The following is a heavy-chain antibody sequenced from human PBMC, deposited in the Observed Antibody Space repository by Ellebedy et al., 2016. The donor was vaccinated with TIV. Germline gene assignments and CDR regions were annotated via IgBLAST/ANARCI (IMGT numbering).Heavy chain of an antibody. CDR2: ISGSGVST. V-gene: IGHV3-23*01. CDR1: GFTFSSYA. CDR3: ARSITLVRGVSGLGWFDP. Sequence: GGSLRLSCAASGFTFSSYAMSWVRQAPGKGLEWVSAISGSGVSTYYADSVKGRFTISRDNSKNTLYLQMNSLRAEDTAVYYCARSITLVRGVSGLGWFDPWGQGTPVTVSS. D-gene: IGHD3-10*01. J-gene: IGHJ5*02.